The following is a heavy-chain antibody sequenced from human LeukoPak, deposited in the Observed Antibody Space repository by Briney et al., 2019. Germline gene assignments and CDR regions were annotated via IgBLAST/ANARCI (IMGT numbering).Heavy chain of an antibody. CDR1: GYTFTSYD. V-gene: IGHV1-8*01. CDR3: ARGYPYDYGDYDY. CDR2: TNPNSGNT. J-gene: IGHJ4*02. D-gene: IGHD4-17*01. Sequence: GASVKVSCKASGYTFTSYDINWVRQATGQGLEWMGWTNPNSGNTGYAQKFQGRVTMTRNTSISTAYMELSSLRSEDTAVYYCARGYPYDYGDYDYWGQGTLVTVSS.